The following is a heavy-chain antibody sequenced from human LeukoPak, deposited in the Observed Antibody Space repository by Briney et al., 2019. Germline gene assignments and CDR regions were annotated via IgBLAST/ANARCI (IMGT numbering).Heavy chain of an antibody. CDR1: GFTFTIYG. D-gene: IGHD3-3*01. CDR2: ISGSGSRT. Sequence: PGGSLRLSCVASGFTFTIYGMNWVRQAPGKGLEWVAEISGSGSRTYSADSVKGRFTFSRDNSKNTLYLEMNSLRVEDTAVYYCAKGDFWSGPSAFHIWGQGTMVIVSS. CDR3: AKGDFWSGPSAFHI. J-gene: IGHJ3*02. V-gene: IGHV3-23*01.